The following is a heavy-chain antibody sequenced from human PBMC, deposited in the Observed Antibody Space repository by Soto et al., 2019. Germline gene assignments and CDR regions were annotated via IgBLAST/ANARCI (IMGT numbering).Heavy chain of an antibody. V-gene: IGHV4-39*01. J-gene: IGHJ4*02. CDR3: ARLGGYVSVGYYYLWDS. CDR1: DGSMNSDSSY. CDR2: LNHSGST. D-gene: IGHD3-22*01. Sequence: QLQKSSPGLVKPSETLSLTCRVSDGSMNSDSSYWGWIRQPPGQGLEWIGVLNHSGSTYHNLSLKGRVTMSVDASRNQFSMKLTSMTAADTAVYYCARLGGYVSVGYYYLWDSWGQGTLVTVSS.